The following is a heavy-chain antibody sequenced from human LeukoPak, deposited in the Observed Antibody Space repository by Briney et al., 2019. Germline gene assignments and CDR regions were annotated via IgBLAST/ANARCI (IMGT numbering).Heavy chain of an antibody. Sequence: GGSLRLSCAASGFTFSSYAMHWVRQAPGKGLEYVSAISSNGGSTYYANSVKGRFTISRDNSKNTLYLQMNSLRAEDTAVYYCARDTLGEGEDANYAVYYFDYWGQGTVVTVSS. V-gene: IGHV3-64*01. CDR2: ISSNGGST. CDR1: GFTFSSYA. CDR3: ARDTLGEGEDANYAVYYFDY. J-gene: IGHJ4*02. D-gene: IGHD4/OR15-4a*01.